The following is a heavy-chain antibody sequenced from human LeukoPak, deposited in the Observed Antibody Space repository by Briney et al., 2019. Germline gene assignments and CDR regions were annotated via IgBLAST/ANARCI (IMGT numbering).Heavy chain of an antibody. Sequence: SQTLSLTCTVSGGSISSGGYYWSWIRQHPGKGLEWIGYIDYSGSTYYNPSLKSRGTISVDTSKNQFSLNLFSVTAADTAVYYRARTVVVLSTGWYYFDYWGQGTLVTVSS. J-gene: IGHJ4*02. CDR1: GGSISSGGYY. CDR3: ARTVVVLSTGWYYFDY. CDR2: IDYSGST. V-gene: IGHV4-31*03. D-gene: IGHD2-15*01.